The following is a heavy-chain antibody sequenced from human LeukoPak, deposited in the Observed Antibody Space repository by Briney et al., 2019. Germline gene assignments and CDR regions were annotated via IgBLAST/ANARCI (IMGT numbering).Heavy chain of an antibody. V-gene: IGHV3-30*04. CDR1: GFTFSSYA. D-gene: IGHD3-10*01. J-gene: IGHJ4*02. CDR3: VAGADYYGSGGLNGY. Sequence: GGSLRLSCAASGFTFSSYAMHWVRQAPGKGLEWVAVISYDGSNKYYADSVKGRFTISRDNSKNTLYLQMNSLRAEDTAVYYCVAGADYYGSGGLNGYWGQGTLVTVSS. CDR2: ISYDGSNK.